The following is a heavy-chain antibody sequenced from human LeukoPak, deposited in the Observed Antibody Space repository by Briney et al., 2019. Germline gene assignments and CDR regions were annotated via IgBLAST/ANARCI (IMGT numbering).Heavy chain of an antibody. V-gene: IGHV4-59*01. CDR3: ARDMSPLAF. J-gene: IGHJ4*02. D-gene: IGHD3-3*02. Sequence: PSETLSLTCAVTGGSIITYYWSLIRQPPVNGLEWIGNVFDNGGTYYNPSLKSRVSISIDTSQNQFSLKLTSVTAADTAVYYCARDMSPLAFWGQGILVTVSS. CDR2: VFDNGGT. CDR1: GGSIITYY.